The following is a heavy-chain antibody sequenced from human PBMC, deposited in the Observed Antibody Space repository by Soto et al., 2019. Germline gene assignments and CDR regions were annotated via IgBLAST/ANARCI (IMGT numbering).Heavy chain of an antibody. J-gene: IGHJ5*02. D-gene: IGHD3-10*01. V-gene: IGHV4-34*01. CDR1: GGSFSGYY. Sequence: SETLSLTCAVYGGSFSGYYWTWIRQPPGTGLEWIGEINHSGSTNYNPSLKSRVTISVDTSKNQFSLKLTSDDTAIYYCARDRAESGSHNWFGPWGPGTLVTVS. CDR3: ARDRAESGSHNWFGP. CDR2: INHSGST.